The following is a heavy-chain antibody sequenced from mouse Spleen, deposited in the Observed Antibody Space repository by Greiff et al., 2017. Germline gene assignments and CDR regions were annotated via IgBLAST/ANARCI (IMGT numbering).Heavy chain of an antibody. CDR2: IWRGGST. J-gene: IGHJ4*01. D-gene: IGHD2-1*01. CDR3: ASQPYGNYGAMDY. V-gene: IGHV2-5*01. Sequence: VQRVESGPGLVQPSQSLSITCTVSGFSLTSYGVHWVRQSPGKGLEWLGVIWRGGSTDYNAAFMSRLSITKDNSKSQVFFKMNSLQADDTAIYYCASQPYGNYGAMDYWGQGTSVTVSS. CDR1: GFSLTSYG.